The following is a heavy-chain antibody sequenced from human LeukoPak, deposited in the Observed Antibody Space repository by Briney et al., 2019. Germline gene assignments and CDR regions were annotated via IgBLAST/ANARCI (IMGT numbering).Heavy chain of an antibody. J-gene: IGHJ6*02. CDR3: ARGLMSDIVVVPAAMGMDYYGMDV. Sequence: SETLSLTCAVSGGSISSSNWWSWVRQPPGKGLEWIGEIYHSGSTNYNPSLKSRVTISVDTSKNQFSLKLSSVTAADTAVYYCARGLMSDIVVVPAAMGMDYYGMDVWGQGTTVTVSS. D-gene: IGHD2-2*01. CDR1: GGSISSSNW. CDR2: IYHSGST. V-gene: IGHV4-4*02.